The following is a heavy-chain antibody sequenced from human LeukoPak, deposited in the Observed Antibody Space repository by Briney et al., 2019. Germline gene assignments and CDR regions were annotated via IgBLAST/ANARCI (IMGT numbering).Heavy chain of an antibody. Sequence: GGSLRLSRAASGFTFDDYAMHWVRQAPGKGLEWVSGISWNSGSIGYADSVKGRFTISRDNAKSSLYLQMNSLRAEDMALYYCVGMYSSGWLGGSFDYWGQGTLVTVSS. CDR1: GFTFDDYA. CDR3: VGMYSSGWLGGSFDY. J-gene: IGHJ4*02. V-gene: IGHV3-9*03. CDR2: ISWNSGSI. D-gene: IGHD6-19*01.